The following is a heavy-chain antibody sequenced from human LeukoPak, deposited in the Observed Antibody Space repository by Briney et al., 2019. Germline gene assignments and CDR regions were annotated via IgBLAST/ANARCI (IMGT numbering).Heavy chain of an antibody. Sequence: GGSLRLSCAASGFTFDDYGMSWVRQAPGKGLEWVANIKQDGSEKYYVDSVKGRFTISRDNAKNSLYLQMNSLRAEDTAVYYCARGLSLGDYWGQGTLVTVSS. V-gene: IGHV3-7*01. CDR1: GFTFDDYG. D-gene: IGHD3-10*01. CDR2: IKQDGSEK. CDR3: ARGLSLGDY. J-gene: IGHJ4*02.